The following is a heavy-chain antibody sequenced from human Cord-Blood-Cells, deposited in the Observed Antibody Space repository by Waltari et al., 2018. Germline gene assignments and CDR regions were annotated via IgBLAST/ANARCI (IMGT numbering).Heavy chain of an antibody. CDR3: ARALGMDY. CDR2: IVYEGSNK. V-gene: IGHV3-33*01. D-gene: IGHD7-27*01. Sequence: QVQLVDSGGGVVQPGRSLRLSCAASGFTFSSYGMHWVRQAPGKGLGWVAGIVYEGSNKYYADSVKGRFTISRDNSKNTLYLQMNSLRAEDTAVYYCARALGMDYWGQGTLVTVSS. CDR1: GFTFSSYG. J-gene: IGHJ4*02.